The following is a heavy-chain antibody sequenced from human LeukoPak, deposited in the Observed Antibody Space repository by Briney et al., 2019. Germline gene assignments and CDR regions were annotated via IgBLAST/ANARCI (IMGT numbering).Heavy chain of an antibody. V-gene: IGHV1-69*04. CDR2: IIPILGIA. CDR3: ARDQEAAGTRGIYYFDY. Sequence: SVKVSCKASGGTFSSYTISWVRQAPGQGLEWMGRIIPILGIANNAQKFQGRVTITADKSTSTAYMELSSLRSEDTAVYYCARDQEAAGTRGIYYFDYWGQGTLVTVSS. CDR1: GGTFSSYT. J-gene: IGHJ4*02. D-gene: IGHD6-13*01.